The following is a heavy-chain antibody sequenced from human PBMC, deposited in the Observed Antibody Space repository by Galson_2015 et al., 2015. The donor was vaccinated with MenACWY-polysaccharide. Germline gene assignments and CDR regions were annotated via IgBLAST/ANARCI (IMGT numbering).Heavy chain of an antibody. D-gene: IGHD6-25*01. CDR2: ISGTGGTT. CDR1: GFTFSRYG. CDR3: ASRGAAHY. J-gene: IGHJ4*02. Sequence: SLRLSCAASGFTFSRYGMSWVRQAPGKGLEWVSVISGTGGTTYYIDSVKGRFTIPRDNSKNMLYMQMNSLRVEDTAVYYCASRGAAHYWGQGTLITVSS. V-gene: IGHV3-23*01.